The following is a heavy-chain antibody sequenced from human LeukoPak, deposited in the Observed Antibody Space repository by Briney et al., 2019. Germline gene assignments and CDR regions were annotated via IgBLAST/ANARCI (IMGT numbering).Heavy chain of an antibody. V-gene: IGHV3-23*01. Sequence: GGSLLLSCAASGFTFSSYAMSWVRQAPGKGLEWVSAISGSGGSTYYADSVKGRFTISRDNSKNTLYLQMNSLRAEDTAVYYCAKRGSYSSRQTYYYYYMDVWGKGTTVTVSS. J-gene: IGHJ6*03. CDR1: GFTFSSYA. CDR3: AKRGSYSSRQTYYYYYMDV. D-gene: IGHD6-13*01. CDR2: ISGSGGST.